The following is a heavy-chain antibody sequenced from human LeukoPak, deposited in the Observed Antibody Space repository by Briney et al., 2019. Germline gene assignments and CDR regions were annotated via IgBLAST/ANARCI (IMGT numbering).Heavy chain of an antibody. V-gene: IGHV3-23*01. CDR3: AKQSAGSAAWYSLHYDF. D-gene: IGHD6-13*01. Sequence: PGGSLRLSCAASGFTFSSYAMSWVRQAPGKGLEWVSAISGSGDSTYYADSVKGRFTISRDNSKDTLYLQMNGLRAEDTAVYFCAKQSAGSAAWYSLHYDFWGQGTLVTVSS. CDR1: GFTFSSYA. J-gene: IGHJ4*02. CDR2: ISGSGDST.